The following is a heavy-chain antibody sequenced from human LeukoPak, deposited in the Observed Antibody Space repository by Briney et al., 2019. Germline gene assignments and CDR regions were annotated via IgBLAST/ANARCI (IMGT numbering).Heavy chain of an antibody. Sequence: SVKVSCKASGHTFTSYAISWVRQAPGQGLEWMGGIIPIFGTANYAQEFQGRVTITADESTSTAYMELSSLRSEDTAVYYCARGSSGWYVAPYNWFDPWGQGTLVTVSS. CDR2: IIPIFGTA. CDR1: GHTFTSYA. CDR3: ARGSSGWYVAPYNWFDP. J-gene: IGHJ5*02. V-gene: IGHV1-69*13. D-gene: IGHD6-19*01.